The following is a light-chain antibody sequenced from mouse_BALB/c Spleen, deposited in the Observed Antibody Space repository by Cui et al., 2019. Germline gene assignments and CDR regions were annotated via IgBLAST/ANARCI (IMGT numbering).Light chain of an antibody. V-gene: IGKV12-46*01. CDR1: ENIYSN. CDR3: QHFWGTPYT. Sequence: IQMTQSTASLYVSVGETVTITCRASENIYSNLAWYQQKQGKSPQLLVYAATNLAEGVPSRFSGSGSGTQYSLKINSLQSEDFGSYYCQHFWGTPYTFGGGTKLEIK. J-gene: IGKJ2*01. CDR2: AAT.